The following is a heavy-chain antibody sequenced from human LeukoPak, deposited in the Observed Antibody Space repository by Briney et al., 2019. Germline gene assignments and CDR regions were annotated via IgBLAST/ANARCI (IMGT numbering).Heavy chain of an antibody. D-gene: IGHD6-25*01. CDR2: THHSGTT. CDR1: GDSISDDY. J-gene: IGHJ3*01. V-gene: IGHV4-59*08. CDR3: ARHPADRAFDL. Sequence: SETLSLTCSVSGDSISDDYWSWIRQPPGKGLEWLGYTHHSGTTNYNPSLESRLTTSVDTSRKQVSLRLSSVTAADTAVYYCARHPADRAFDLWGQGTMVTVSS.